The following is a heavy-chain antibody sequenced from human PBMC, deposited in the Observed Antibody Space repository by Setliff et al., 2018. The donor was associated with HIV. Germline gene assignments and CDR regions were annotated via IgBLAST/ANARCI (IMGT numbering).Heavy chain of an antibody. CDR2: ISYDGTNK. J-gene: IGHJ4*02. CDR3: VKSISARGDVD. Sequence: GGSLRLSCAASGFTFSSYAMYWVRQAPGKGLEWVAVISYDGTNKYCADSVKGRFTISRDNSKNTLYLQMNSLRVEDTGVYHCVKSISARGDVDWGQGTLVTVS. D-gene: IGHD3-10*01. CDR1: GFTFSSYA. V-gene: IGHV3-30-3*01.